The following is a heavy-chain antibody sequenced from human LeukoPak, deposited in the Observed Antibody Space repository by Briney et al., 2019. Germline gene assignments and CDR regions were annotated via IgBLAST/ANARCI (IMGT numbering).Heavy chain of an antibody. V-gene: IGHV4-59*08. CDR3: ARHEDSSSWYNPYFQH. CDR1: GGSISSYY. Sequence: PSETLSLTCTVSGGSISSYYWSWIRQPPGKGLEWIGYIYYSGSTNYNPSLKSRVTISVDTSKNQFSLKLSSVTAADTAVYYCARHEDSSSWYNPYFQHWGQGTLVTVSS. CDR2: IYYSGST. J-gene: IGHJ1*01. D-gene: IGHD6-13*01.